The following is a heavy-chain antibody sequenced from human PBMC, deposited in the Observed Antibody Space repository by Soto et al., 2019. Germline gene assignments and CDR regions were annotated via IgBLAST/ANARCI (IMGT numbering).Heavy chain of an antibody. CDR2: IYYSGST. CDR3: ARSPEATVTAFDY. J-gene: IGHJ4*02. D-gene: IGHD4-17*01. Sequence: QVQLQESGPGLVKPSQTLSLTCTVSGGSISSGGYYWSWIRQHPGKGLEWIGYIYYSGSTYYNPSLKRRVTLSVDTSKNQFSLKLSSVTAADPAVYYCARSPEATVTAFDYWGQGTLVTVSS. V-gene: IGHV4-31*03. CDR1: GGSISSGGYY.